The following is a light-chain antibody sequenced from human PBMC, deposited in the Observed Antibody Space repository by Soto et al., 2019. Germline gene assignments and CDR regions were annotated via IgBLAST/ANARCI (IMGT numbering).Light chain of an antibody. CDR2: GAS. Sequence: EIVLTQSPGTLSLSPGERATLSCRASQSVSSSYLAWYQQKPGQAPRLLIYGASSRATGIPDRFSGSGSGTDLTLTISRLEPEGFAVYYCQQYGSSPWTFGQGTKVEIK. J-gene: IGKJ1*01. V-gene: IGKV3-20*01. CDR1: QSVSSSY. CDR3: QQYGSSPWT.